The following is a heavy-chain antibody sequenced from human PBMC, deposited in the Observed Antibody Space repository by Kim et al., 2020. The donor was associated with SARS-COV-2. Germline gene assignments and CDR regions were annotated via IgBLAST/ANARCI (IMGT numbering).Heavy chain of an antibody. CDR3: ARDQSAGYSSSWNDY. D-gene: IGHD6-13*01. CDR1: GFTFSSYG. CDR2: ISYDGSNK. V-gene: IGHV3-33*05. J-gene: IGHJ4*02. Sequence: SLRLSCAASGFTFSSYGMHWVRQAPGKGLEWVAVISYDGSNKYCADSVKGRFTISRDNSKNTLYLQMNSLRAEDTAVYYCARDQSAGYSSSWNDYWGQ.